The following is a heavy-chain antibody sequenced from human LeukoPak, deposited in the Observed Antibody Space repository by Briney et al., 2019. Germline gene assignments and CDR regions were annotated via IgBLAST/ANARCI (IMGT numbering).Heavy chain of an antibody. CDR1: GINFSNYF. CDR3: AKGELRAFDI. Sequence: FLRPSCASSGINFSNYFMRLIRPAPRELLEWVSYISSSGSTIYYADSVKGRFTISRDNAKNSLYLQMNSLRAEDTAVYYCAKGELRAFDIWGQGTMVTVSS. J-gene: IGHJ3*02. CDR2: ISSSGSTI. D-gene: IGHD1-26*01. V-gene: IGHV3-11*04.